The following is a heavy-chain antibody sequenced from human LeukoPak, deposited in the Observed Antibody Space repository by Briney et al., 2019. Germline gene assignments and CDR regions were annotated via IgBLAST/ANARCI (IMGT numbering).Heavy chain of an antibody. J-gene: IGHJ5*02. CDR2: VYYTGGT. D-gene: IGHD5-12*01. V-gene: IGHV4-39*01. Sequence: SETLSLTCTVSGGTISTNGHYWVWIPQPPGKGLEWIVSVYYTGGTYSDPSLKSRVTISADTSRNQFTLYLISVTAADTAVYYCARSLGIVDTVWFDPWGQGTLVTVSS. CDR3: ARSLGIVDTVWFDP. CDR1: GGTISTNGHY.